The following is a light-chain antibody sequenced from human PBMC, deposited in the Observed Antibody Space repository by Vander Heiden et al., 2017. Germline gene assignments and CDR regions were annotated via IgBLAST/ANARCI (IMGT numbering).Light chain of an antibody. Sequence: QSALTQPASVSGSPGQSITISCTGTSSDVGGYNYVSWYYQYPGKVPKLMIYGVNKRPSGVSNRFSGSKSGNTASLTISGLQAEDEADYYCSSYTSSSTWVFGGGTKLTVL. V-gene: IGLV2-14*01. CDR3: SSYTSSSTWV. CDR2: GVN. CDR1: SSDVGGYNY. J-gene: IGLJ3*02.